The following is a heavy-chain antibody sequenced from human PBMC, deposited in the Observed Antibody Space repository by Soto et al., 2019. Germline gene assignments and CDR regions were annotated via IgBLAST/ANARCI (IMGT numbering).Heavy chain of an antibody. V-gene: IGHV4-34*01. CDR3: ARPTRQWLGLRYYYGMDV. Sequence: PSETLSLTCDVYGGSFSGYYLTWIRQPPGTGLEWIGEINHSGSTNYNPSLKSRVTISVDTSNQFSLKLSSVTAADTAVYYCARPTRQWLGLRYYYGMDVWGQGTTVTVSS. CDR1: GGSFSGYY. D-gene: IGHD6-19*01. J-gene: IGHJ6*02. CDR2: INHSGST.